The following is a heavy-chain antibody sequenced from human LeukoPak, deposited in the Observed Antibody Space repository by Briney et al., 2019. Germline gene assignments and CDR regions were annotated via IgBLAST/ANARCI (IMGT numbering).Heavy chain of an antibody. CDR1: GFTFSSYS. CDR3: ARVGSGESY. Sequence: GGSLRLSCAASGFTFSSYSMNWVRQAPGKGLEWVLGISGSGGDTYYADSVKGRFTISRDNSKNTLYLQMSSLRAEDTAVYYCARVGSGESYWGQGTLVTVSS. V-gene: IGHV3-23*01. CDR2: ISGSGGDT. J-gene: IGHJ4*02. D-gene: IGHD3-10*01.